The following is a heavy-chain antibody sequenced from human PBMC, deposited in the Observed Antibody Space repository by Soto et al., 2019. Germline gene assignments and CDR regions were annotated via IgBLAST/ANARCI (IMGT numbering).Heavy chain of an antibody. Sequence: QVQLVQSGAEVKKPGSSVKVSCKASGGTFSSYAISWVRQAPGQGLEWMGGIIPIFGTANYAQKFQGRVTITADKSTSTAYMELSSLRSEDTAVYYCARGNMVRPRGDYYYGMDVWGQGTTVTVSS. V-gene: IGHV1-69*06. CDR2: IIPIFGTA. CDR1: GGTFSSYA. J-gene: IGHJ6*02. CDR3: ARGNMVRPRGDYYYGMDV. D-gene: IGHD3-10*01.